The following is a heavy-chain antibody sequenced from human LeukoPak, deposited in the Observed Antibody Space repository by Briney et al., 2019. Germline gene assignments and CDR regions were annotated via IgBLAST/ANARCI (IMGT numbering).Heavy chain of an antibody. J-gene: IGHJ5*02. V-gene: IGHV4-39*01. CDR1: GGSISSGSYY. D-gene: IGHD1-14*01. CDR2: FYYSGST. Sequence: SETLSLTCTVSGGSISSGSYYWGWIRQPPGKGLEWIGTFYYSGSTYYNPSLKSRVSISVDTSKNQFSLNLSSVTAADTAVYYCARHIGRSGGVGWFDPWGQGTLVTVSS. CDR3: ARHIGRSGGVGWFDP.